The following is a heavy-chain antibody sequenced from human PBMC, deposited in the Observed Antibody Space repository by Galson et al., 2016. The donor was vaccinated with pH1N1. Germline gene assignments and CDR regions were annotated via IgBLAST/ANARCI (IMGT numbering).Heavy chain of an antibody. J-gene: IGHJ4*02. CDR2: IFYSGST. CDR3: ARESPFTY. CDR1: GGSISSRTYY. V-gene: IGHV4-39*07. Sequence: LSLTCTVSGGSISSRTYYWGWIRQPPGKGLEWVGSIFYSGSTYYNPSLKRRVTISVDTSQSQFSLRRSSVTAADTAVYYCARESPFTYWGQGTLVTVSS.